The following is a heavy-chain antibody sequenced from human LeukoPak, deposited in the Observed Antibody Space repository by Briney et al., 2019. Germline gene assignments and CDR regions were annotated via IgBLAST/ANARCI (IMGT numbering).Heavy chain of an antibody. J-gene: IGHJ5*02. CDR1: GGSISSYY. V-gene: IGHV4-4*07. Sequence: SETLSLTCTVFGGSISSYYWSWIRQPAGKGLEWIGRIYTSGSTNYNPSLKSRVTMSVDTSKNQFSLKLSSVTAADTAVYYCARGARGYYYDSSGYYYANWFDPWGQGTLVTVSS. D-gene: IGHD3-22*01. CDR2: IYTSGST. CDR3: ARGARGYYYDSSGYYYANWFDP.